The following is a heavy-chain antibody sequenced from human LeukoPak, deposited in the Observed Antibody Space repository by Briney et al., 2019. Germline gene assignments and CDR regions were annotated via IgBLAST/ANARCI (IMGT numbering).Heavy chain of an antibody. J-gene: IGHJ6*02. CDR3: ATRPIWLGESKYYYGMDV. V-gene: IGHV4-4*02. CDR1: GGSISTNNW. Sequence: PSGTLSLTCAVSGGSISTNNWWSWVRQPPGKGLEWIGEVSHSGSTNYNPSLRSRVTISVDNSKSQFSLRLSSVTAADTAVYYCATRPIWLGESKYYYGMDVWGQGTTVTVSS. D-gene: IGHD3-10*01. CDR2: VSHSGST.